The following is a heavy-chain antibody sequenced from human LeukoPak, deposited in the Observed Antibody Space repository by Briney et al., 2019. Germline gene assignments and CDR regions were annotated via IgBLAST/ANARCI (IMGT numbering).Heavy chain of an antibody. V-gene: IGHV4-39*07. J-gene: IGHJ4*02. CDR3: ARIRFGRFDY. Sequence: SETLSLTCTVSGGSISSSSYYWGWLRQPPGKGLEWIGSIYYSGSTYYNPSLKSRVTISVDTSKNQFSLKLSSVTAADTAVYYCARIRFGRFDYWGQGTLVTVSS. CDR2: IYYSGST. D-gene: IGHD3-16*01. CDR1: GGSISSSSYY.